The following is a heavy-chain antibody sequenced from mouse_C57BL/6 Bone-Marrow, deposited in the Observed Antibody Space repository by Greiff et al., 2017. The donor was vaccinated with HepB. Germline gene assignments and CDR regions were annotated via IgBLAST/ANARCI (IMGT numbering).Heavy chain of an antibody. Sequence: VQLQQPGAELVKPGASVKMSCKASGYTFTSYWITWVKQRPGQGLEWIGDIYPGSGSTNYNEKFKSKATLTVDTSSSTAYMQLSRLTSEDSAVYYCAMRRYYGYFYYAMDYWGQGTSVTVSS. D-gene: IGHD2-2*01. V-gene: IGHV1-55*01. CDR3: AMRRYYGYFYYAMDY. CDR1: GYTFTSYW. CDR2: IYPGSGST. J-gene: IGHJ4*01.